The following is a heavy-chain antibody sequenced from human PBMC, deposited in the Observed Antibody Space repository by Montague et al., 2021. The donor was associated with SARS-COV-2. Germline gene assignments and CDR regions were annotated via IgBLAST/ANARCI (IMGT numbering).Heavy chain of an antibody. D-gene: IGHD3/OR15-3a*01. CDR2: IYYSGST. CDR1: GGSISTYY. V-gene: IGHV4-59*01. CDR3: ARGGLGNRGFDY. Sequence: SETLSLTCTASGGSISTYYWSWIRQPPGKGLEWIGYIYYSGSTNYYPSLKSRVTISVDTSKNQFSLKLSSVTAADTAVYFCARGGLGNRGFDYWGQGALVTVSS. J-gene: IGHJ4*02.